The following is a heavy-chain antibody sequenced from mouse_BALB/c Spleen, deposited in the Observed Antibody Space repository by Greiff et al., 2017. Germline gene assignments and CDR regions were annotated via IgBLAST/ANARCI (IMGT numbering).Heavy chain of an antibody. V-gene: IGHV1S81*02. CDR2: INPSNGRT. Sequence: QLQQPGAELVKPGASVKLSCKASGYTFTSYWMHWVKQRPGQGLEWIGEINPSNGRTNYNEKFKSKATLTVDKSSSTAYMQLSSLTSEDSAVYYCARKGYYFDYWGQGTTLTVSS. CDR3: ARKGYYFDY. D-gene: IGHD3-3*01. J-gene: IGHJ2*01. CDR1: GYTFTSYW.